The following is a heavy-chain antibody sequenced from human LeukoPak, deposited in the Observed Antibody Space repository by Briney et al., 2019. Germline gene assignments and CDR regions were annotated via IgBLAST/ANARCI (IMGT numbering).Heavy chain of an antibody. CDR1: GGSISSYY. Sequence: SETLSLTCTVSGGSISSYYWSWIRQPPGKGLEWIGYIYYSGSTNYNPSLKSRVTISVDTSKNQFSLKLSSVTAADTAVYYCAREVSVVAATGDAFDIWGQGTMVTVSS. CDR2: IYYSGST. CDR3: AREVSVVAATGDAFDI. D-gene: IGHD2-15*01. J-gene: IGHJ3*02. V-gene: IGHV4-59*01.